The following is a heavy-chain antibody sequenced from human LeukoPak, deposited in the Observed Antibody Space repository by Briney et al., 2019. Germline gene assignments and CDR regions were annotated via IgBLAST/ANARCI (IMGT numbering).Heavy chain of an antibody. CDR1: GGSISSYY. CDR2: IFYSGST. J-gene: IGHJ6*02. V-gene: IGHV4-39*01. CDR3: ARSLVFGGYYYYGMDV. D-gene: IGHD3-10*01. Sequence: SETLSLTCTVSGGSISSYYWGWIRQPPGKGLEWIGSIFYSGSTYYNPSLKSRVTISVDTSKNQSSLKLSPVTAADTAVYSCARSLVFGGYYYYGMDVWGQGTTVTVSS.